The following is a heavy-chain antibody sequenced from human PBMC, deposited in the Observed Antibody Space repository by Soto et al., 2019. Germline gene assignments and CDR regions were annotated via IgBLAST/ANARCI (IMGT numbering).Heavy chain of an antibody. CDR1: GYTFTGYY. V-gene: IGHV1-2*02. J-gene: IGHJ5*02. D-gene: IGHD3-3*01. CDR3: SRDRGRFLAGSRRNWFDT. CDR2: SNPNSGGT. Sequence: ASVKVSCQASGYTFTGYYMHWVRQAPGQGLEWMGWSNPNSGGTNYAQKFQGRVTMTRDTSISTAYMELSRLRSDDTAVYYGSRDRGRFLAGSRRNWFDTWGQGTLVTVSS.